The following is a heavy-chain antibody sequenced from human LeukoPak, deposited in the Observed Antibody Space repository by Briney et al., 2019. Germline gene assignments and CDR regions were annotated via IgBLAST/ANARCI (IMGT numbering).Heavy chain of an antibody. J-gene: IGHJ4*02. CDR2: INPNSGGT. CDR3: ARAGGGIFTVDY. V-gene: IGHV1-2*02. Sequence: VASVKVSCKASGYTFTGYYMHWVRQAPGQGLEWMGWINPNSGGTNYAQKFQGRVTMIRDTSISTAYMELSRLRSDDTAVYYCARAGGGIFTVDYWGQGTLVTVSS. CDR1: GYTFTGYY. D-gene: IGHD1-14*01.